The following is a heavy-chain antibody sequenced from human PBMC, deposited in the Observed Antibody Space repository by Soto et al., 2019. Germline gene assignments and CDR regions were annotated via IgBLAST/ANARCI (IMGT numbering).Heavy chain of an antibody. CDR3: ARDRGSGSYYNPYYYYYGMDV. J-gene: IGHJ6*02. D-gene: IGHD3-10*01. V-gene: IGHV1-69*12. Sequence: QVQLVQSGAEVKKPGSSVKVSCKASGGTFSSYAISWVRQAPGQGLEWMGGIIPIFGTANYAQKFQGRVTITADESTSTAYMELSSLRSEDTAVYYCARDRGSGSYYNPYYYYYGMDVWGQGTTVTVSS. CDR2: IIPIFGTA. CDR1: GGTFSSYA.